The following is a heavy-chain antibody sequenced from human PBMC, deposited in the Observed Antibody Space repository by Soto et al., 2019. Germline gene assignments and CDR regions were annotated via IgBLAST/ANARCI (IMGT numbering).Heavy chain of an antibody. J-gene: IGHJ3*02. Sequence: GGSLRLSCAASGFTFSSYGMHWVRQAPGKGLEWVAVISYDGSNKYYADSVKGRFTISRDNSKNTLYLQMNSLRAEDTAVNYCAKDNSEYSGSYYPDAFDIWGQGTMVTVSS. CDR1: GFTFSSYG. CDR3: AKDNSEYSGSYYPDAFDI. CDR2: ISYDGSNK. D-gene: IGHD1-26*01. V-gene: IGHV3-30*18.